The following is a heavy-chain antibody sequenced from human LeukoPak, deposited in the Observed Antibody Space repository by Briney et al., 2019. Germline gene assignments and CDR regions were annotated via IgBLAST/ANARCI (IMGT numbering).Heavy chain of an antibody. D-gene: IGHD2-2*01. Sequence: ASVKVSCTASGYTFTSYGISWVRQAPGQGLEWMGWISAYNGNTNYAQKLQGRVTMTTDTSTSTAYMELRSLRSDDTAVYYCATEPYASSTSATASAPHWGQGTLVTVSS. J-gene: IGHJ1*01. CDR3: ATEPYASSTSATASAPH. CDR1: GYTFTSYG. CDR2: ISAYNGNT. V-gene: IGHV1-18*01.